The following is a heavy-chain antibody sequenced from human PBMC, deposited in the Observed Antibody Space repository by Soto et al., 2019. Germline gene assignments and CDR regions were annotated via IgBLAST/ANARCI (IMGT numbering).Heavy chain of an antibody. D-gene: IGHD3-22*01. CDR1: GGSFNNYY. J-gene: IGHJ4*02. Sequence: SETLSLTCTVSGGSFNNYYWTWIRQPPGKGLEWIGYIYSSGSAGYNPSLKSRVTMLVDTSKNQFSLKLSSVTAADTAVYYCARRSNFYYGFDNWGRGTLVTVSS. CDR3: ARRSNFYYGFDN. CDR2: IYSSGSA. V-gene: IGHV4-59*08.